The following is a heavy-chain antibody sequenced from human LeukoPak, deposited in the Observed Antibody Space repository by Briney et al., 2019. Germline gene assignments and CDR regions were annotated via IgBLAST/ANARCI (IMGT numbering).Heavy chain of an antibody. D-gene: IGHD3-3*01. J-gene: IGHJ4*02. CDR2: INHSGST. V-gene: IGHV4-34*01. CDR1: GGSFSGYY. Sequence: SETLSLTCAVYGGSFSGYYWSWIRQPPGKGLEWIGEINHSGSTNYNPSLKSRVTISVDTSKNQFSLKLSSVTAADTAVYYCARRHTSWRQYYFDYWGQGTLVTVSS. CDR3: ARRHTSWRQYYFDY.